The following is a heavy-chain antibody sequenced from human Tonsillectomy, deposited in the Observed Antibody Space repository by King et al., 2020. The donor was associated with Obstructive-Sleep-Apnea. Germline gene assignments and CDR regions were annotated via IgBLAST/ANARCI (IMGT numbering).Heavy chain of an antibody. V-gene: IGHV3-30*04. J-gene: IGHJ4*02. CDR1: GFTFSSYA. CDR3: ARGGFGATTRDYFDY. Sequence: VQLVESGGGVVQPGRSLRLSCAASGFTFSSYAMHWVRQAPGKGLEWVAVISYDGSNKYYADSVKGRFTISRDNSKNTLYLQMNSLRAEDTAVYYCARGGFGATTRDYFDYWGQGTLVTVSS. D-gene: IGHD3-16*01. CDR2: ISYDGSNK.